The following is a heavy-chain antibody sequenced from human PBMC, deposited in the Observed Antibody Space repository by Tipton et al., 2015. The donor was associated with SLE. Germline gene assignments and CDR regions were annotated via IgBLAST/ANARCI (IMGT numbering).Heavy chain of an antibody. Sequence: TLSLTCTVSGGSISTYCWNWIRQPPGKGLEWIGDICDIGSTKYNPSLKSRATISVDTSKNQFSLKLSSVTAADTAVYYCATAGITGTPGWFDPWGQGTLVTVSS. V-gene: IGHV4-59*12. CDR1: GGSISTYC. CDR3: ATAGITGTPGWFDP. CDR2: ICDIGST. J-gene: IGHJ5*02. D-gene: IGHD1-20*01.